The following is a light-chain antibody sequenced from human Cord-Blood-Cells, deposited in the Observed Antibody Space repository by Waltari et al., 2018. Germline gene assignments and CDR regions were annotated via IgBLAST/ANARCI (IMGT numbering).Light chain of an antibody. CDR2: GAS. Sequence: EIEMTQSPATLSVSPGERATLSCRASQSVSSNLAWYQQKHGQAPRLLIYGASTRATGIPARFSGSGSGTEFTLTISSLQSEDFAVYYCQQYNNWPRTFGQGTKVEIK. J-gene: IGKJ1*01. V-gene: IGKV3-15*01. CDR3: QQYNNWPRT. CDR1: QSVSSN.